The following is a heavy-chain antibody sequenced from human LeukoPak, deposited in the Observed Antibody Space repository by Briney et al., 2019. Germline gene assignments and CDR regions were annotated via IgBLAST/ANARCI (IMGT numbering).Heavy chain of an antibody. CDR1: DGSITNYD. D-gene: IGHD4-17*01. V-gene: IGHV4-59*01. J-gene: IGHJ4*02. Sequence: SENQSLTCTVSDGSITNYDWSWVRQPPGKGLEFIGHVHYSGTANYNPSLRSRVTISIDTSKKHFFLKLKSVTAADTAVYYCARGYGDFRVEGRYFHSWGQGTLVTVSS. CDR3: ARGYGDFRVEGRYFHS. CDR2: VHYSGTA.